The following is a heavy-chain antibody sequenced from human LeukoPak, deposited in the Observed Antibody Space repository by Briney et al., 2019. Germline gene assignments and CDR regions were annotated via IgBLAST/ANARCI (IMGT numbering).Heavy chain of an antibody. Sequence: GGSLRLSCAASGFTFSSYAMSWVRQAPGKGLEWVSAISGSGGSTYYADSVKGRFTISRDNSKNTPYLQMNSLRAEDTAVYYCAKDLGYCSGGSCYSSFYFDYWGQGTLVTVSS. CDR1: GFTFSSYA. CDR3: AKDLGYCSGGSCYSSFYFDY. V-gene: IGHV3-23*01. D-gene: IGHD2-15*01. CDR2: ISGSGGST. J-gene: IGHJ4*02.